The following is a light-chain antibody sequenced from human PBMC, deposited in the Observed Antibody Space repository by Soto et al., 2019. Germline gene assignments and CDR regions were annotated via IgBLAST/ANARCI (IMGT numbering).Light chain of an antibody. CDR1: QGISNS. J-gene: IGKJ1*01. CDR3: LQHHSYPWT. V-gene: IGKV1-27*01. CDR2: DAS. Sequence: DIQMTQSPSSLSASIGDRVTITCRASQGISNSLAWYQQKPGKGPSLLIYDASTLQSGVPSRFSGSGSGTEFTLTISSLQPEDFATYYCLQHHSYPWTFGQGTKVEIK.